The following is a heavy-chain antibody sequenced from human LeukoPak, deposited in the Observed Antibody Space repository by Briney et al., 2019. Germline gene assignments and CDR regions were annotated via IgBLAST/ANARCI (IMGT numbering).Heavy chain of an antibody. CDR1: GGSVSSNY. D-gene: IGHD4-17*01. CDR2: FHYSGNT. Sequence: SETLSLTCTVSGGSVSSNYWTWIRQPPGKGLEWIGYFHYSGNTDYNPVLKSRATISVDTSKNQFSLNVNSVTAADTAVYYCARGNGDYGEPYFFDFWGQGSLVIVSS. V-gene: IGHV4-59*02. CDR3: ARGNGDYGEPYFFDF. J-gene: IGHJ4*02.